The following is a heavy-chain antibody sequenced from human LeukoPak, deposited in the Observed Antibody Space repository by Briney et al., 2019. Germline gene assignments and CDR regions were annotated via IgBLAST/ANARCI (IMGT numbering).Heavy chain of an antibody. CDR2: IYSDGRT. CDR3: AKQGATAVAAGGDFDY. CDR1: GFTVRSNY. D-gene: IGHD6-19*01. Sequence: GGSLRLSCAASGFTVRSNYMSWVRQAPGKGLEWVSVIYSDGRTYYADSVKGRFTISRDNSKNTLYLQMNSLRAEDTAVYYCAKQGATAVAAGGDFDYWGQGTLVTVSS. V-gene: IGHV3-53*01. J-gene: IGHJ4*02.